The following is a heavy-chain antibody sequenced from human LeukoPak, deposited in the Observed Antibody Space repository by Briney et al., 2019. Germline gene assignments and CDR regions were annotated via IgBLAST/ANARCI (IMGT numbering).Heavy chain of an antibody. CDR1: GYTFTSYG. V-gene: IGHV1-18*01. Sequence: ASVKVSCKASGYTFTSYGISWVRQAPGQGLEWMGWISAYNGNTNYAQKLQGRVTMTTDTSTSTAYMELRSLRSDDTAVYYCARDSCSSTSCYPWDYYYYMDVWGKGTTVTVSS. J-gene: IGHJ6*03. D-gene: IGHD2-2*01. CDR3: ARDSCSSTSCYPWDYYYYMDV. CDR2: ISAYNGNT.